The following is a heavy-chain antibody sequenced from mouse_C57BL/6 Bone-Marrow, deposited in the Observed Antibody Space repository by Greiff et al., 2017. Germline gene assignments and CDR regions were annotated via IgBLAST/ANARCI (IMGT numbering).Heavy chain of an antibody. J-gene: IGHJ3*01. D-gene: IGHD1-1*01. CDR3: ARDYYGSSAWFAY. Sequence: QVQLQQSGAELARPGASVKLSCKASGYTFTSYGISWVKQRTGQGLEWIGEIYPRSGNTYYNEKFKGKATLTAHKSSSTAYMELRSLTSEDSAVYFCARDYYGSSAWFAYWGQGTLVTVSA. V-gene: IGHV1-81*01. CDR1: GYTFTSYG. CDR2: IYPRSGNT.